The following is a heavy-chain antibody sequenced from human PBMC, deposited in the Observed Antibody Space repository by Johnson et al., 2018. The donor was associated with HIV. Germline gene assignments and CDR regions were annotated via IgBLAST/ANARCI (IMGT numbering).Heavy chain of an antibody. CDR2: IYYNGSNN. J-gene: IGHJ3*02. D-gene: IGHD3-16*01. CDR1: GFTFSSYA. CDR3: ARVLMITFGGNAFDI. V-gene: IGHV3-30-3*01. Sequence: QVQLVESGGGVVQPGRSLRLSCAASGFTFSSYAIHWVRQATGKGLEWVSGIYYNGSNNYYADSVKGRFTISRDNSKKTLYLQMNSLRDEDTAVYYCARVLMITFGGNAFDIWGQGTMVTVSS.